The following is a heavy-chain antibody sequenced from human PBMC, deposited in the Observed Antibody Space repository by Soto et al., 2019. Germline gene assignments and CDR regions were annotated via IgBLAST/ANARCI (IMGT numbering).Heavy chain of an antibody. CDR2: INHSGST. J-gene: IGHJ4*02. Sequence: SETLSLTCAVYGGSFSGYYWTWIRQPPGTGLEWIGEINHSGSTNYNPSLKSRVTISVDTSKNQFSLKLTSATAADTAVYYCARDKITGLFDYWGQGTLVTVS. D-gene: IGHD2-8*02. CDR1: GGSFSGYY. CDR3: ARDKITGLFDY. V-gene: IGHV4-34*01.